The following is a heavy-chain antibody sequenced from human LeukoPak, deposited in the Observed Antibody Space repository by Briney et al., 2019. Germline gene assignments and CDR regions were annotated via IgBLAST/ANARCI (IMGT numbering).Heavy chain of an antibody. D-gene: IGHD4-23*01. V-gene: IGHV3-53*05. CDR2: IYSGGST. Sequence: PGGSLSLSCAASGFTFSSNYRSWVRQAPGKGLEWVSVIYSGGSTYYADSLKGRFTISRDNSTNTLYLQMNSLRAENTAVYYCAREKYDEVGTYDYWGQGTLVTVSS. CDR1: GFTFSSNY. J-gene: IGHJ4*02. CDR3: AREKYDEVGTYDY.